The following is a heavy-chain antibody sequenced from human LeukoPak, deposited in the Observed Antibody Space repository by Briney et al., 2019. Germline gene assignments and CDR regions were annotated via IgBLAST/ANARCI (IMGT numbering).Heavy chain of an antibody. D-gene: IGHD1-1*01. J-gene: IGHJ4*02. CDR2: ISAYSGNT. V-gene: IGHV1-18*01. CDR3: ARPFNWNDYFDY. Sequence: ASVTVSCKASGYTFTTYNINWVRQAPGQGLEWMGWISAYSGNTNYAQKVRGRVTMTTDTATSTAYMELRSLTSDDTAVYYCARPFNWNDYFDYWGQGTLVTAAS. CDR1: GYTFTTYN.